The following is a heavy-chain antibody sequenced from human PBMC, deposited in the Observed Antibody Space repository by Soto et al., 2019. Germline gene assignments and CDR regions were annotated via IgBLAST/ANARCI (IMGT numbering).Heavy chain of an antibody. CDR3: AKHWDS. Sequence: EVPLLESGGGLVQPGGSLRLSCAASGFTFSKCDMSWVRQAPGKGLEWVSTITATGARTYLADSVKGRFTISRDNSKNTLYLEMNRLRVEAAAVYYCAKHWDSWGQGTLVTVSS. CDR2: ITATGART. D-gene: IGHD1-7*01. CDR1: GFTFSKCD. J-gene: IGHJ1*01. V-gene: IGHV3-23*01.